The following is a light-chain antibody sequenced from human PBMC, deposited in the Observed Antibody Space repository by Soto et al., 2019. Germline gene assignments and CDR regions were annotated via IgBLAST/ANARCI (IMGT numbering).Light chain of an antibody. CDR2: GAS. V-gene: IGKV1-NL1*01. CDR3: QQYGRSLPIT. Sequence: DIQITQSPSSLSSCLFDIVSITCRASQAFSNLLAWYQQKPGKAPKLLIYGASSRATGIPDRFSGSGSGTDFTLTISRLEPEDFAAYYCQQYGRSLPITFGQGTRLEIK. CDR1: QAFSNL. J-gene: IGKJ5*01.